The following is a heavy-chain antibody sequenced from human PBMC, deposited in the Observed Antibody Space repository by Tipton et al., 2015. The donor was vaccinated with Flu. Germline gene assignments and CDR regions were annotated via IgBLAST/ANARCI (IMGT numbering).Heavy chain of an antibody. CDR1: GIPMRSGIQS. Sequence: LRLSCSVSGIPMRSGIQSWSWIRQSAGKGLEWIGLTYTNGDTTYDPSLKSRVTISIDTSKNQLSLTLTSVTAADTAVYYCARDSGAYPLGFDPWDRGTLVTVSS. CDR2: TYTNGDT. J-gene: IGHJ5*01. D-gene: IGHD2-15*01. CDR3: ARDSGAYPLGFDP. V-gene: IGHV4-61*02.